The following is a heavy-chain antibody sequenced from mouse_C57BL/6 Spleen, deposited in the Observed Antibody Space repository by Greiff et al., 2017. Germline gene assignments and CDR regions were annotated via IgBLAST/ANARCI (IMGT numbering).Heavy chain of an antibody. Sequence: EVQLQQSGPELVKPGASVKIPCKASGYTFTDYNMDWVKQSHGKSLEWIGDINPNNGGTIYNQKFKGKATLTVDKSSSTAYMELRSLTSEDTAVYYCARGPLVTTVVAYYFDDWGQGTTLTVSS. V-gene: IGHV1-18*01. J-gene: IGHJ2*01. CDR1: GYTFTDYN. D-gene: IGHD1-1*01. CDR3: ARGPLVTTVVAYYFDD. CDR2: INPNNGGT.